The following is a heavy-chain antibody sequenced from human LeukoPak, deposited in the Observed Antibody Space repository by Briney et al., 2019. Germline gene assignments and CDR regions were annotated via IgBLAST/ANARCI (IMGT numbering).Heavy chain of an antibody. Sequence: KPGGSLRLSCAASGFTFSSYSMNWVRQAPGKGLEWVSSISSSSSYIYYADSVKGRFTISRDNAKKSLYLQMNNLRAEDTALYYCVKDLYCSPFKCYKGFDPWGQGTLVTVSS. J-gene: IGHJ5*02. CDR1: GFTFSSYS. D-gene: IGHD2-15*01. CDR2: ISSSSSYI. CDR3: VKDLYCSPFKCYKGFDP. V-gene: IGHV3-21*04.